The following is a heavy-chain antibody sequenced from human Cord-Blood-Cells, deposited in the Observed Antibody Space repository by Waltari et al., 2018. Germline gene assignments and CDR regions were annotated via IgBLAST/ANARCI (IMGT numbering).Heavy chain of an antibody. D-gene: IGHD3-10*01. J-gene: IGHJ4*02. V-gene: IGHV4-34*01. CDR3: ASYYGSGSYWDY. CDR2: INHSGST. CDR1: GGSFSGYY. Sequence: QVQLQQWGAGLLKPSETLSLTCAVYGGSFSGYYWSWIRQPPGKGLEWIGEINHSGSTNYTPSLKRRVTISVDTSKNQFSLKLSSVTAADTAVYYCASYYGSGSYWDYWGQGTLVTVSS.